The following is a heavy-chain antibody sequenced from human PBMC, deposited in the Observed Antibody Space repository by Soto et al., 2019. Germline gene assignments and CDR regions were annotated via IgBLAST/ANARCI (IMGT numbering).Heavy chain of an antibody. J-gene: IGHJ4*02. V-gene: IGHV4-31*03. Sequence: QVQLQESGPGLVKPSQTLSLTCTVSGGSISSGGYYWSWIRQHPGKGLEWIGYIYYSGSTYYNPYLKSRLTISVDTSKNQCSLKLSSVTAADTAVYYCASSIPDILTGYPPENFDYWGQGTLVTVSS. CDR2: IYYSGST. CDR1: GGSISSGGYY. CDR3: ASSIPDILTGYPPENFDY. D-gene: IGHD3-9*01.